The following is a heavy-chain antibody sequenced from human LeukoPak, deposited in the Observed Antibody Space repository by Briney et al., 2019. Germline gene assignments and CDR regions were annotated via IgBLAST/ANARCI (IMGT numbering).Heavy chain of an antibody. V-gene: IGHV1-2*04. D-gene: IGHD4-17*01. CDR3: ARGVVIAPYDYGDYGEGVYFDY. CDR1: GYTFTGYY. J-gene: IGHJ4*02. CDR2: INPNSGGT. Sequence: ASVKVSCKASGYTFTGYYMHWVRQAPGQGLEWMGWINPNSGGTNYAQKFQGWVTMTRDTSISTAYMELSRLRSDDTAVYYCARGVVIAPYDYGDYGEGVYFDYWGRGTLVTVSS.